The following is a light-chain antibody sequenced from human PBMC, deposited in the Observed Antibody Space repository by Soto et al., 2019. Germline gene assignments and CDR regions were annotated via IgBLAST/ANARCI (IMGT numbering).Light chain of an antibody. J-gene: IGKJ1*01. CDR3: QQFSSYSRT. CDR2: SVS. Sequence: DIQMTQSPSTLSAYVGDRVTITCRASQSVNSWLAWYQQKPGRAPKLLIYSVSNLDSGVPSRFSGSGSGTEFTLTISILQPDDFATYYCQQFSSYSRTFGQGTKVDIK. V-gene: IGKV1-5*01. CDR1: QSVNSW.